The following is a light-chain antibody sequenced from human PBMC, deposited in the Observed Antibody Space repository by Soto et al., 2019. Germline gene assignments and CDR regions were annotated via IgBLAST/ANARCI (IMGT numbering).Light chain of an antibody. CDR3: FSFTSTNTHV. J-gene: IGLJ1*01. CDR2: ETS. V-gene: IGLV2-23*01. Sequence: QSALTQPASVSGSPGQSVTISCTGTSSDFGSYKFVSWYRHHPGKVPKVIIYETSKRPSGVSDRFSGSKSGNTASLTISGLQAEDGADYYCFSFTSTNTHVFGSGTKVTVL. CDR1: SSDFGSYKF.